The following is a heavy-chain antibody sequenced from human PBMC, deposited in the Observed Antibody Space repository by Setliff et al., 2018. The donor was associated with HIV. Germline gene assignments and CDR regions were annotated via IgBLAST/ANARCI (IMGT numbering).Heavy chain of an antibody. D-gene: IGHD3-10*01. CDR3: ARDDHFYDSGSYYSDWYFDL. Sequence: ASVKVSCKASGGTFSNYAISWVRQAPGQGLEWMGGIIPIFGSTKYAQKFQGRVTITADESTSTADMELSSLRSDDTAVYYCARDDHFYDSGSYYSDWYFDLWGRGTQVTVSS. J-gene: IGHJ2*01. V-gene: IGHV1-69*13. CDR2: IIPIFGST. CDR1: GGTFSNYA.